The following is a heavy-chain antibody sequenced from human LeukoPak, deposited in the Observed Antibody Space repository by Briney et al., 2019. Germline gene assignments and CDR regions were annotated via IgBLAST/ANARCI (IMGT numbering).Heavy chain of an antibody. CDR2: ISSSSSTT. CDR3: ARVSGEADN. CDR1: GFTFSTYT. J-gene: IGHJ4*02. V-gene: IGHV3-48*02. Sequence: PGGSLRLSCAASGFTFSTYTMNWVRQAPGKGLEWVSYISSSSSTTYYADSVKGRFSISRDNAKNSLYLQMSSLRDEDTAVYYCARVSGEADNWGQGTLVTVSS.